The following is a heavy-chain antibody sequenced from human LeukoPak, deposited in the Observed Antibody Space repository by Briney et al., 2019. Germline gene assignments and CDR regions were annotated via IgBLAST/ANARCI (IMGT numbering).Heavy chain of an antibody. D-gene: IGHD3-16*01. CDR2: IYFSGST. Sequence: SETLSLTCTVSGGSIGTSHYYWGWLRQPPGKGLEWIGSIYFSGSTNYNPSLKSRVTISVDTSKNQFSLKLSSVTAADTAVYYCAREEGGGYYYYYMDVWGKGTTVTVSS. CDR1: GGSIGTSHYY. CDR3: AREEGGGYYYYYMDV. J-gene: IGHJ6*03. V-gene: IGHV4-39*07.